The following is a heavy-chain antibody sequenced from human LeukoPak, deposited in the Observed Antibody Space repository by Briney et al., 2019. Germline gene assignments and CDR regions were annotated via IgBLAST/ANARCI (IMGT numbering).Heavy chain of an antibody. V-gene: IGHV4-34*01. J-gene: IGHJ4*02. Sequence: SETLSLTCAVFGGSFSGYYWSWIRQPPGKGLEWIGEIYHSGSTNYNPSLKSRVTISVDTSKNQFSLKLSSVTAADTSVYYCARQNLGPAPVKYWGQGTLVTVSS. CDR2: IYHSGST. CDR3: ARQNLGPAPVKY. CDR1: GGSFSGYY.